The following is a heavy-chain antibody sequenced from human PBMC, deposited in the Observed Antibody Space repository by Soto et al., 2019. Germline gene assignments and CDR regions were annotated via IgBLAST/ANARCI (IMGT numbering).Heavy chain of an antibody. D-gene: IGHD4-17*01. V-gene: IGHV4-39*07. CDR3: ARRGGGDYLFDS. CDR1: GDSISTSNYY. J-gene: IGHJ4*02. Sequence: QLQLQESGPGLVKPSETLSLTCSVSGDSISTSNYYWGWIRQPPGKGLEWIGHIFYGGGTYYNPSLKSRVSISVDTSKSQFSLKLTSITAADTAIYFCARRGGGDYLFDSWGQGTLVTVSS. CDR2: IFYGGGT.